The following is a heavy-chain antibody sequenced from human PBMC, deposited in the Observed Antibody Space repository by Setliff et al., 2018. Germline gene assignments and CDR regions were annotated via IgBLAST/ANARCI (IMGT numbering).Heavy chain of an antibody. CDR2: INNIGDTA. CDR1: GFAFTSYD. D-gene: IGHD1-26*01. J-gene: IGHJ4*02. CDR3: ARSGNYRVDY. Sequence: GGSLRLSCVTSGFAFTSYDMTWVRQAPGKGLEWVSVINNIGDTAYYADSVKGRFTIFRDNSKNTLSLQMNSLRAEDTAVYYCARSGNYRVDYWGQGTLVTVSS. V-gene: IGHV3-23*01.